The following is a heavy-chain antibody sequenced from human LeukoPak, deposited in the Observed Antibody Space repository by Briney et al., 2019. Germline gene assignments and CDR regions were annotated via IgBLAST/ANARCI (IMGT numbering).Heavy chain of an antibody. CDR2: INAGNGNT. D-gene: IGHD5-18*01. CDR3: ARDLWDIVVAGVDTAMGIFDY. Sequence: ASVKVSCKASGYTFTSYAMHWVRQAPGQRLEWMGWINAGNGNTKYSQKFQGRVTITVDTSASTAYMELSSLRSEDTAVYYCARDLWDIVVAGVDTAMGIFDYWGQGTLVTVSS. CDR1: GYTFTSYA. J-gene: IGHJ4*02. V-gene: IGHV1-3*01.